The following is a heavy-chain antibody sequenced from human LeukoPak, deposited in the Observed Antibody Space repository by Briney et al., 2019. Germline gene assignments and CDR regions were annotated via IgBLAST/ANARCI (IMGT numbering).Heavy chain of an antibody. J-gene: IGHJ3*01. D-gene: IGHD2-15*01. Sequence: PSETLSLTCTVSGGSISSSSYYWGWIRKPPGKGLEWIGSIYHSGSTYYNPSLKSRVTISVDTSKNQFSLKLSSVTAADTAVYYCARDSRGMRVVAAPPDAFGLWGQGTMVTVSS. CDR2: IYHSGST. V-gene: IGHV4-39*07. CDR1: GGSISSSSYY. CDR3: ARDSRGMRVVAAPPDAFGL.